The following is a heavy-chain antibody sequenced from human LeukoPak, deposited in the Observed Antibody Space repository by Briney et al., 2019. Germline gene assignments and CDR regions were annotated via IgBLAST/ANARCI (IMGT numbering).Heavy chain of an antibody. CDR3: AKGGKWDVTPFDY. Sequence: GGSLRLSCAASGSTFSDFYMNWIRQAPGKGLDWVSYIDISGTPTYYADSVKGRFTISRDNAKNSLYLQMNSLRAEDTAVYYCAKGGKWDVTPFDYWGQGTLVTVSS. CDR1: GSTFSDFY. V-gene: IGHV3-11*01. CDR2: IDISGTPT. D-gene: IGHD1-26*01. J-gene: IGHJ4*02.